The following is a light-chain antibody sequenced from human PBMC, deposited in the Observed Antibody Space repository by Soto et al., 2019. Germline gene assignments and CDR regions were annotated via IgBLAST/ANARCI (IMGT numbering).Light chain of an antibody. CDR3: QQAHSFPIT. V-gene: IGKV1-12*01. CDR2: AAS. J-gene: IGKJ5*01. Sequence: DIQMTQSPSSVSASVGARVTITCRASQYISRWLACYQQKPGKAPKLLIYAASSLQSGVPSRFSGTGSGTDFTLTISSLQPEDFATYYCQQAHSFPITFGQGTRLEIK. CDR1: QYISRW.